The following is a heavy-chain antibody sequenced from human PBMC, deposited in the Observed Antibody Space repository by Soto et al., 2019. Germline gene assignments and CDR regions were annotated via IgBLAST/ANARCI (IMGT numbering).Heavy chain of an antibody. D-gene: IGHD6-13*01. J-gene: IGHJ4*02. CDR3: ARETTSSWSYIDY. V-gene: IGHV4-31*03. CDR1: GGSIRSGGYY. Sequence: QVQLQESGPGLVKPSQTLSLTCSVSGGSIRSGGYYWSWIRQHPGKGLEWIGYIYYSGSTHYNPSLMCGVTRSKDTYKNLSFRKLSSVTAADTAVYYCARETTSSWSYIDYWGPGTLFTVSS. CDR2: IYYSGST.